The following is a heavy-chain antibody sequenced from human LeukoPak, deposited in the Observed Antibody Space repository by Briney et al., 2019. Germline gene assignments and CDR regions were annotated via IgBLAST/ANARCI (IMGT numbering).Heavy chain of an antibody. CDR2: INHSGST. V-gene: IGHV4-34*01. Sequence: PSETLSLTCAVYGGSFSGYYWSWIRQPPGKGLEWIGEINHSGSTNYNPSLKSRVTISVDTSKNQFSLKLSSVTAADTAVYYCARAPSYSSGWLYYYYGMDVSGQGTTVTVSS. CDR3: ARAPSYSSGWLYYYYGMDV. D-gene: IGHD6-19*01. J-gene: IGHJ6*02. CDR1: GGSFSGYY.